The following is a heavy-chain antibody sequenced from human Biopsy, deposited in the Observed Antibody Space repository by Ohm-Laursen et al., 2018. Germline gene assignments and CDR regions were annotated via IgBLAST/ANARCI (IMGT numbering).Heavy chain of an antibody. V-gene: IGHV4-59*01. CDR2: VSYTGST. CDR1: GDSISSYY. J-gene: IGHJ2*01. D-gene: IGHD3-22*01. Sequence: TLSLTCTVSGDSISSYYWSWIRQPPGKGLEWIGYVSYTGSTDYNPSLQSRVTISVDTSKNHFSLRLRSVTPADTAMNYCARDRGFYSDRTVPGYFDLWGRGTLVTVSS. CDR3: ARDRGFYSDRTVPGYFDL.